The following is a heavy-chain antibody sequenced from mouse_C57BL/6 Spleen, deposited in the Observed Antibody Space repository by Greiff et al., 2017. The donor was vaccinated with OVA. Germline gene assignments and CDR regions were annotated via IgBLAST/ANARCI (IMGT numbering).Heavy chain of an antibody. V-gene: IGHV2-2*01. Sequence: VMLVESGPGLVQPSQSLSLTCTVSGFSLTSYGVHWVRQSPGKGLEWLGVIWSGGSTDYNAAFISRLSISKDNYKSQVFFKMNSLQADDKAIYYCARDEYFDVWGTGTTVTVSS. CDR3: ARDEYFDV. J-gene: IGHJ1*03. CDR2: IWSGGST. CDR1: GFSLTSYG.